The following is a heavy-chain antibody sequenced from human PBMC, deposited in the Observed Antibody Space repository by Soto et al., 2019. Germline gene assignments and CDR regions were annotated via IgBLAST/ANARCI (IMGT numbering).Heavy chain of an antibody. D-gene: IGHD3-3*01. V-gene: IGHV3-23*01. Sequence: EVQLLESGGGLVQPGGSLRLSCAASGFTFSSYAMSWVRQAPGKGLEWVSAISGSGGSTYYADSVKGRFTISRDNSKNTLYLQMNSLRAEETAVYYCAKRSGNDFWSGYYTGETEDYWGQGTLVTVSS. CDR2: ISGSGGST. CDR1: GFTFSSYA. CDR3: AKRSGNDFWSGYYTGETEDY. J-gene: IGHJ4*02.